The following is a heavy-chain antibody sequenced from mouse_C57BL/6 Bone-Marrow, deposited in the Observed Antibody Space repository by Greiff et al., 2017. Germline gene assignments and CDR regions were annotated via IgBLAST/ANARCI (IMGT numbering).Heavy chain of an antibody. V-gene: IGHV1-42*01. CDR3: ARRGFAY. Sequence: VQLQQSGPELVQPGASVKISCKASGYSFTGYYMHWVKQSPEKSLEWIGKINHSTGGTNYNQMLKAKATLTVDKSSSTAYMQRKILTSEDSAVYYCARRGFAYWGQGTLVTVSA. CDR1: GYSFTGYY. CDR2: INHSTGGT. J-gene: IGHJ3*01.